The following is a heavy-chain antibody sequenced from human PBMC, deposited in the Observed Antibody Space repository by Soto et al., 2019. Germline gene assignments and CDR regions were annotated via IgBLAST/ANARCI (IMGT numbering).Heavy chain of an antibody. V-gene: IGHV3-23*01. CDR1: GFSFSTYT. CDR2: ISGSGGSP. D-gene: IGHD2-8*01. Sequence: GGSLILSCAASGFSFSTYTMSWVRRAPGKGLEWVSAISGSGGSPSYADSVQGRFTISRDNPKKTLYLQMNSLRAEDTAVYYCAKARCTTSNCYVHDYWGQGTLVTVSS. CDR3: AKARCTTSNCYVHDY. J-gene: IGHJ4*02.